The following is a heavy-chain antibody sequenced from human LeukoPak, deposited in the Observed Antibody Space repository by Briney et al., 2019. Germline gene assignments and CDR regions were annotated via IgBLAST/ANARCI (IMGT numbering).Heavy chain of an antibody. V-gene: IGHV3-20*04. Sequence: GGSLRLSCAASGFTFDDHGMSWVRQAPGKGLEWVSGIKWDGGRTGYADSVKGRFTISRDNAKNSVYLQMNSLRAEDTALYYCARDSADDYGDLTDAFDVWGQGTMVTVSS. CDR3: ARDSADDYGDLTDAFDV. J-gene: IGHJ3*01. CDR2: IKWDGGRT. CDR1: GFTFDDHG. D-gene: IGHD4-17*01.